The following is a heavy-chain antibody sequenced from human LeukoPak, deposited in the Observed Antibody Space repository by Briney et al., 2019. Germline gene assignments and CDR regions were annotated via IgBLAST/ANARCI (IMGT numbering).Heavy chain of an antibody. Sequence: GGSLRLSCAASGFTFDDYAMRWVRQAPGKGLEWFSFICWDGGSTYYADSVKGRFTISRDNSKNSLYLQMNSLRAEDTALYYCARGVVIDYFDYWGQGTLVTVSS. D-gene: IGHD3-3*01. V-gene: IGHV3-43D*04. CDR3: ARGVVIDYFDY. CDR2: ICWDGGST. CDR1: GFTFDDYA. J-gene: IGHJ4*02.